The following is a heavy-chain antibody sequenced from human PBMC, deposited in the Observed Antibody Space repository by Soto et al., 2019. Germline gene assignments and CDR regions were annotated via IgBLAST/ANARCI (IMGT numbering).Heavy chain of an antibody. CDR2: ISGSGGST. CDR3: AKDSYGDYIDY. J-gene: IGHJ4*02. V-gene: IGHV3-23*01. Sequence: PRGSLRLSCASSGFTFSSYWMSWVRQAPGKGLEWVSAISGSGGSTYYADSVKGRFTISRDNSKNTLYLQMNSLRAEDTAVYYCAKDSYGDYIDYWGQGTLVTVSS. CDR1: GFTFSSYW. D-gene: IGHD4-17*01.